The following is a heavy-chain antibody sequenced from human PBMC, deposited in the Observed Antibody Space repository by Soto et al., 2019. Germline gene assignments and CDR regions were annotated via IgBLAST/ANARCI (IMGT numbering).Heavy chain of an antibody. V-gene: IGHV3-30*09. CDR1: GFSLSSFS. J-gene: IGHJ4*02. CDR3: ARTTAVAGTPEFDY. D-gene: IGHD6-19*01. CDR2: ISYDGSNK. Sequence: PGXSLRLACAASGFSLSSFSLHWIRQVPVKGLEWLALISYDGSNKYNADSVKGRFAISRDNSKNTLYLQVNSLRPEYTAVYYCARTTAVAGTPEFDYWGQGTLVTVS.